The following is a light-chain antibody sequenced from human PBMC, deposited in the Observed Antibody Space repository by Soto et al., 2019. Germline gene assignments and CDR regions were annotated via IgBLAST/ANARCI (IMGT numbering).Light chain of an antibody. CDR3: QQYGSSLFT. CDR1: QSVSSNY. Sequence: EIVLTQSPGTLSLSPGERATLACRASQSVSSNYLAWYQQKPGQAPRVLIYGASSRATGIPDRFSGGGSGKDFTLTISRLEPEDFAVYYCQQYGSSLFTFGPGNKVDIK. CDR2: GAS. V-gene: IGKV3-20*01. J-gene: IGKJ3*01.